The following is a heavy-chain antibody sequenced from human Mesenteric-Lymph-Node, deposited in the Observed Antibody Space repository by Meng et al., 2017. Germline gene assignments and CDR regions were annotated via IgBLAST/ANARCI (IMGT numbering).Heavy chain of an antibody. J-gene: IGHJ4*02. Sequence: ASVKVSCKASGYTFTAYYIHWVRQAPGQGLEWMGWINAGNGNTKYSQKFQGRVTITRDTSASTAYMELSSLRSEDTAVYYCARTLGTAPLPFDYWGQGTLVTVSS. CDR2: INAGNGNT. CDR3: ARTLGTAPLPFDY. CDR1: GYTFTAYY. D-gene: IGHD1/OR15-1a*01. V-gene: IGHV1-3*01.